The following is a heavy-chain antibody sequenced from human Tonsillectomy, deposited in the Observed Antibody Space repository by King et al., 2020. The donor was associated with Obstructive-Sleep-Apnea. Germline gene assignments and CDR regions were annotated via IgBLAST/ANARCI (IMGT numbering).Heavy chain of an antibody. V-gene: IGHV4-59*01. CDR3: ARAYSSSQSYFDY. D-gene: IGHD6-13*01. J-gene: IGHJ4*02. CDR1: GGSISSYY. Sequence: VQLQESGPGLVKPSETLSLTCNVSGGSISSYYWNWIRQPPGKGLEWIGYIYYSGSPNHNPSLGSRVTISVATSKNQFSLKLDSVPAADTAVYYCARAYSSSQSYFDYWGQGTLVTVSS. CDR2: IYYSGSP.